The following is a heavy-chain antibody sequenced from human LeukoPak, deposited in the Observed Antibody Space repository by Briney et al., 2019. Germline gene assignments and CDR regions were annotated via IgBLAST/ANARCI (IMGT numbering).Heavy chain of an antibody. CDR3: ARVRRPEYSGSSYYYYMDV. J-gene: IGHJ6*03. Sequence: GASVTVSFKASVYTFTGYYIHWVRQAPRQGLEWMGWINSNSGGTNYAQKFQSRVTMTRDTSTTTAYMELNRLRSDDTAVYYCARVRRPEYSGSSYYYYMDVWGKGTTVTVSS. CDR2: INSNSGGT. D-gene: IGHD6-6*01. V-gene: IGHV1-2*02. CDR1: VYTFTGYY.